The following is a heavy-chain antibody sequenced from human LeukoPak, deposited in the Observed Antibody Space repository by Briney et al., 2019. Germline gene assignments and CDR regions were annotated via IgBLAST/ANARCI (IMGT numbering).Heavy chain of an antibody. D-gene: IGHD3-10*01. CDR1: GYTFTGYY. J-gene: IGHJ4*02. Sequence: ASVKVSCKASGYTFTGYYMHWVRQAPGQGLEWMGWINPNSGGTNYAQKCQGWVTMTRDTSISTAYMELSRLRSDDTAVYYCARKSIGQYGSGRYFFDYWGRGTPVTGSS. V-gene: IGHV1-2*04. CDR3: ARKSIGQYGSGRYFFDY. CDR2: INPNSGGT.